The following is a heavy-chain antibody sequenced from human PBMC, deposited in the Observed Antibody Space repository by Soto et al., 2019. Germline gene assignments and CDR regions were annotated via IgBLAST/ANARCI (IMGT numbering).Heavy chain of an antibody. CDR2: MGVTGDT. Sequence: EVQLVESGGGLAQPGGPWGSPVPPPDSPFGPMNFPWSVHLPGKGLRGFSAMGVTGDTYYSNSVRGRFTISRDNAWNTLYLQMNGLRVEDTAVYFCAREYCNGGVCPGWFYLDHWGQGIPVTVSS. D-gene: IGHD2-8*02. CDR3: AREYCNGGVCPGWFYLDH. V-gene: IGHV3-13*01. CDR1: DSPFGPM. J-gene: IGHJ4*02.